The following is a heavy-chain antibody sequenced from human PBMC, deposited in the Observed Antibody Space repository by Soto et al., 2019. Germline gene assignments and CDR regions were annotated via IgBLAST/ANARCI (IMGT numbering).Heavy chain of an antibody. CDR3: ARVRRTQTPKQRPGKNYYYYGMDV. CDR2: IYSNGNT. D-gene: IGHD1-1*01. CDR1: GDSISNGDYS. J-gene: IGHJ6*02. V-gene: IGHV4-30-4*02. Sequence: SETLSLTCTVSGDSISNGDYSWSWVRQPPGRGLEWIGFIYSNGNTYYNPSLKSRVTMSEETSKNQFSLKMNSVTAADTAVYYCARVRRTQTPKQRPGKNYYYYGMDVWGQGTTVTVSS.